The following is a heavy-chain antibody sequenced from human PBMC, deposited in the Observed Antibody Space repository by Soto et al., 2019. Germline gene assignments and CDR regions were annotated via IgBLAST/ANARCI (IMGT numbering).Heavy chain of an antibody. D-gene: IGHD6-19*01. J-gene: IGHJ5*02. CDR2: ISYDGSNK. CDR1: GFTFSSYG. CDR3: ARDTGYSSTHWFDP. V-gene: IGHV3-30*03. Sequence: QVQLVESGGGVVQPGRSLRLSCAASGFTFSSYGMHWVRQAPGKGLEWVAVISYDGSNKYYADSVKGRFTISRDNSKNTLYLQMNRVRAEDTAGYYCARDTGYSSTHWFDPWGKGPLVTVSS.